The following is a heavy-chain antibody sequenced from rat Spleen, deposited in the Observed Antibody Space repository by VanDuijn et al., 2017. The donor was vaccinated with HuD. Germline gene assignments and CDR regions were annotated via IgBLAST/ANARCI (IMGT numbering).Heavy chain of an antibody. CDR2: ISYDGYST. V-gene: IGHV5-29*01. J-gene: IGHJ1*01. CDR3: ARRTIAAIFRYFDF. Sequence: EVQLVESDGGLVQPGRSLKLSCAASGFTFSDYYMAWVRQAPTKGLEWVATISYDGYSTYYRDSVKGRFTISRDNAKSTLYLQMDSLRSEDTATYYCARRTIAAIFRYFDFWGPGTMVTVSS. CDR1: GFTFSDYY. D-gene: IGHD1-2*01.